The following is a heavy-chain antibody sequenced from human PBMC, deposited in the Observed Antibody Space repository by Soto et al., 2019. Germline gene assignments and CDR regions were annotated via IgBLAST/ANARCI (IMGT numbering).Heavy chain of an antibody. J-gene: IGHJ6*02. Sequence: GTLSRTWTVCGGSVISGSYYGSWFRQPPGKGLECIGYFYYIVSTNYNPSLKRRVTVSAGTSENQFSLELRSVPAADTAVYYCARRDCYGSGSYFAYYYYYGMDVWGQAPPAPVS. CDR1: GGSVISGSYY. CDR2: FYYIVST. D-gene: IGHD3-10*01. CDR3: ARRDCYGSGSYFAYYYYYGMDV. V-gene: IGHV4-61*01.